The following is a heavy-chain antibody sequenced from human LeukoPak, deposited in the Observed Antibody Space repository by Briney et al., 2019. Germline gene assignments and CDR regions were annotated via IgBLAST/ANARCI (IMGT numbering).Heavy chain of an antibody. CDR2: ISGSGGST. CDR1: GFTFSSYA. V-gene: IGHV3-23*01. J-gene: IGHJ3*02. Sequence: GGSLRLSCAASGFTFSSYAMSWVRQAPGKGLEWVSAISGSGGSTYYADSVKGRFTISRDNSKNTLYLQMSSLRAEDTAVYYCAKSVSMVRGVINRPLPSQTDAFDIWGQGTMVTVSS. CDR3: AKSVSMVRGVINRPLPSQTDAFDI. D-gene: IGHD3-10*01.